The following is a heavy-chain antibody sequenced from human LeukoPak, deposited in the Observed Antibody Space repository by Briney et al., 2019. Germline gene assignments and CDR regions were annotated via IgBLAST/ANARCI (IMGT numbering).Heavy chain of an antibody. Sequence: SVKVSCKASGGTFCSYAISWVRQAPGQGLEWLGGIIPIFGTANYAQRFQGRVTITADESTSTAYMELSSLRSEDTAVYYCARDVRHRYCSSTSCYRGWFDPWGQGTLVTVSS. CDR1: GGTFCSYA. D-gene: IGHD2-2*01. CDR3: ARDVRHRYCSSTSCYRGWFDP. CDR2: IIPIFGTA. J-gene: IGHJ5*02. V-gene: IGHV1-69*13.